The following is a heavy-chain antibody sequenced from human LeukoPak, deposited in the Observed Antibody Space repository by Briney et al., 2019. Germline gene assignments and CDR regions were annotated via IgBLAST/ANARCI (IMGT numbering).Heavy chain of an antibody. CDR1: GYTFTSYG. CDR2: IIPIFGTA. CDR3: ARDLIG. V-gene: IGHV1-69*13. Sequence: PMASVTVSCKASGYTFTSYGISWVRQAPGQGLEWMGGIIPIFGTANYAQKFQGRVTITADESTSTAYMELSSLRSEDTAVYYCARDLIGWGQGTLVTVSS. J-gene: IGHJ4*02.